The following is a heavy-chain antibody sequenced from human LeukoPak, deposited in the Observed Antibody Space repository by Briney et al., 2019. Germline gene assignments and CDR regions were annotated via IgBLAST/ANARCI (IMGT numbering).Heavy chain of an antibody. CDR1: GGSFSGYY. Sequence: SETLSLTCAVYGGSFSGYYWSWIRQPPGKGLEWIGEINHSGSTNYNPSLKSRVTISVDTSKNQFSLKLSSVTAADTAVYYCARALSSTRTLDVWGRGTTVTVSS. CDR2: INHSGST. V-gene: IGHV4-34*01. J-gene: IGHJ6*04. CDR3: ARALSSTRTLDV. D-gene: IGHD2-2*01.